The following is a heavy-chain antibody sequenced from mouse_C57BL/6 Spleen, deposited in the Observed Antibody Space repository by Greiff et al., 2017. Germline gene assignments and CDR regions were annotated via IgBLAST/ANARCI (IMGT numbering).Heavy chain of an antibody. D-gene: IGHD4-1*01. CDR3: ARQDRTAPYAMDY. J-gene: IGHJ4*01. Sequence: EVQGVESGGGLVKPGGSLKLSCAASGFTFSSYTMSWVRQTPEKRLEWVATISGGGSNTYYPDSVKGRFTISRDTAKNTLYLQMSSLRSEDTALYYCARQDRTAPYAMDYWGQGTSVTVSS. CDR2: ISGGGSNT. CDR1: GFTFSSYT. V-gene: IGHV5-9*01.